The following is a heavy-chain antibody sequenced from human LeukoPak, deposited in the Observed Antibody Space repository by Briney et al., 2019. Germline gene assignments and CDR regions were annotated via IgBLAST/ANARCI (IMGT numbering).Heavy chain of an antibody. D-gene: IGHD4-17*01. J-gene: IGHJ5*02. CDR3: ARDEYGDYGCDR. Sequence: PGRSLRLSCAPAGFSPSSYALSWVRQAPGKGLDWVSALSAGGGSTYYADSVKGRFTISRDNSKNTLYLQMNSLRAEDTAVYYCARDEYGDYGCDRWGQGTLVTVSS. V-gene: IGHV3-23*01. CDR2: LSAGGGST. CDR1: GFSPSSYA.